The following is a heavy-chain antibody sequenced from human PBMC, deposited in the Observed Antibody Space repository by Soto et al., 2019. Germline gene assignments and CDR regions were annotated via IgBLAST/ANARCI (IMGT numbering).Heavy chain of an antibody. Sequence: PGVSLRLSCSASGFTFSNYWMTWVRQAPGKGLEWVANIIKDGSEKSYVDSVKGRFTISRDNAKNSLYLEMNSLRVEDTAVYDGARDWGGLVYWAQGTLVNVSS. CDR1: GFTFSNYW. CDR3: ARDWGGLVY. J-gene: IGHJ4*02. D-gene: IGHD3-10*01. V-gene: IGHV3-7*03. CDR2: IIKDGSEK.